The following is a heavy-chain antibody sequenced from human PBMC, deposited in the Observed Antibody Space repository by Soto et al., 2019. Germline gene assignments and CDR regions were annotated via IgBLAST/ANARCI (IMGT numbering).Heavy chain of an antibody. CDR1: GFTFSSYA. CDR2: ISSSGGST. CDR3: AKSSSSSLDYFDS. Sequence: EVQLLESGGGLVQPGGSLRLSCAASGFTFSSYAMIWVRQAPGKGLEWVSAISSSGGSTYYADSVKGRFTISRDNSKNTLYLQMSSLRAENTAVYYCAKSSSSSLDYFDSWGQGTLVTVSS. D-gene: IGHD6-6*01. J-gene: IGHJ4*02. V-gene: IGHV3-23*01.